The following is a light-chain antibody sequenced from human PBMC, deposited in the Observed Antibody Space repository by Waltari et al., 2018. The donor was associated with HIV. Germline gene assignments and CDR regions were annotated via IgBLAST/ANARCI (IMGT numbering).Light chain of an antibody. CDR2: DAS. CDR3: QQYFNLPYT. V-gene: IGKV1-33*01. J-gene: IGKJ2*01. Sequence: DIQMTQSPSSLSASVGDRVTITCQASHDITDSLNWFRQKPGEAPKLLIYDASNLEAGVPSRFSGSGSGTDFTFTSSSLQTEDIATYYCQQYFNLPYTFGRGTKLEI. CDR1: HDITDS.